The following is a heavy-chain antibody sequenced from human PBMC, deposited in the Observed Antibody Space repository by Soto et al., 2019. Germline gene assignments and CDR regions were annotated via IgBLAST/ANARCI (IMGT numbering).Heavy chain of an antibody. CDR1: VYTLTSYA. Sequence: GASVKVSCKASVYTLTSYAMHWVRQAPGQRLEWMGWINAGNGNTKYSQKFQGRVTITRDTSASTAYMELSSLRSEDTAVYYCARKPVVAATRAFDYWGQGTLVTVSS. CDR3: ARKPVVAATRAFDY. V-gene: IGHV1-3*01. CDR2: INAGNGNT. D-gene: IGHD2-15*01. J-gene: IGHJ4*02.